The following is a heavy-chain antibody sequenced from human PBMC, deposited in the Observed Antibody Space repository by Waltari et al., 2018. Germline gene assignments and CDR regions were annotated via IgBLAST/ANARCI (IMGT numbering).Heavy chain of an antibody. V-gene: IGHV3-53*04. CDR2: IYSGGST. CDR3: ARQMTTASTWQTD. Sequence: EVQLVESGGGLVQPGGSLRLSCAVAGFCVRNTYLGWVRQAPGKGLEWVSIIYSGGSTYYADSVKGRFTSSRHSSKNTLYLQMNSLTVEDTAVYYCARQMTTASTWQTDWGQGTLITVSS. CDR1: GFCVRNTY. D-gene: IGHD4-17*01. J-gene: IGHJ4*02.